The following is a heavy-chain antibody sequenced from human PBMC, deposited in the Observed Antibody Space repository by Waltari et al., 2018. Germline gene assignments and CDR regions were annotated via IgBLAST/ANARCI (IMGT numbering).Heavy chain of an antibody. J-gene: IGHJ4*02. CDR2: IYYIGST. CDR3: APALGAYYFDY. Sequence: QLQLQESGPGLVKPSETLSLTCTVSGGSISSSSYYWGWIRQPPGKGLEWIGSIYYIGSTYYNPSLKSRVTISVDTSKNQFSLKLSSVTAADTAAYYCAPALGAYYFDYWGQGTLVTVSS. CDR1: GGSISSSSYY. V-gene: IGHV4-39*07.